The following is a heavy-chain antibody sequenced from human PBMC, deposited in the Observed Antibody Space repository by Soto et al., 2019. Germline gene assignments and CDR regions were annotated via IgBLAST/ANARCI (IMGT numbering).Heavy chain of an antibody. CDR1: GGTVASSHW. CDR2: VYHTGDT. V-gene: IGHV4-4*02. D-gene: IGHD2-21*02. CDR3: AREIVTAGGNNYFDP. J-gene: IGHJ5*02. Sequence: SETLSLTCGVSGGTVASSHWWSWVRQSPGGGFEWIGNVYHTGDTNLNPSLQSRVTISVDKSNNQFSLRLNSLTAADTAVYFCAREIVTAGGNNYFDPWGPGTLVTVS.